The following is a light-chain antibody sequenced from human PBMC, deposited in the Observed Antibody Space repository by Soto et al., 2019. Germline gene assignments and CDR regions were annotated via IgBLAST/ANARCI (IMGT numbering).Light chain of an antibody. CDR3: MQSLKTHRK. J-gene: IGKJ1*01. CDR2: LGF. CDR1: QSLLDRNGYTY. Sequence: DIVMTQSPFSLTVTLGEPASISCRSSQSLLDRNGYTYLDWYLQRPGQSPQLLIYLGFERSSGVTDRFRGSGSATDFTLKITRVEAEDVGVYYCMQSLKTHRKFGPGTKVDI. V-gene: IGKV2-28*01.